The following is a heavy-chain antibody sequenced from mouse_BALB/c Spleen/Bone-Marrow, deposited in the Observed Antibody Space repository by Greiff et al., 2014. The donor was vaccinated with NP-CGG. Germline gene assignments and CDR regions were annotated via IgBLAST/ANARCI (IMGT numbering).Heavy chain of an antibody. CDR2: IYPGDGDT. CDR1: GYVFSTYW. V-gene: IGHV1-80*01. Sequence: QVQLQQSGAELVRPGSSVKISCKSSGYVFSTYWINWVKQRPGQGLEWIGQIYPGDGDTDFKGKFKDKATLTADESSNTAYMQLSSLTSEDSAVYFCARGGISVDYWGQGTTLTVSS. CDR3: ARGGISVDY. J-gene: IGHJ2*01.